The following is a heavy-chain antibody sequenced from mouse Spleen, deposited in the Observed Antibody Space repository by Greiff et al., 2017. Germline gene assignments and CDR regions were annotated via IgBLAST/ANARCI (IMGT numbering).Heavy chain of an antibody. D-gene: IGHD3-3*01. Sequence: VQLQQSGAELVKPGASVKLSCKASGYTFTSYYMYWVKQRPGQGLEWIGEINPSNGGTNFNEKFKSKATLTVDKSSSTAYMQLSSLTSEDSAVYYCTRGGRDGAYWGQGTLVTVSA. CDR3: TRGGRDGAY. J-gene: IGHJ3*01. V-gene: IGHV1S81*02. CDR1: GYTFTSYY. CDR2: INPSNGGT.